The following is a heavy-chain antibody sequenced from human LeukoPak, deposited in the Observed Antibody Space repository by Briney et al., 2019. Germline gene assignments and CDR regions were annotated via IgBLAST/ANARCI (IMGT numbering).Heavy chain of an antibody. J-gene: IGHJ4*02. D-gene: IGHD3-10*01. V-gene: IGHV3-9*01. CDR3: AKDTTYYYGSGSLDY. CDR1: GFTFDDYA. CDR2: ISWNSGSI. Sequence: GGSLLLSCAASGFTFDDYAMHWVRQAPGKGLEWVSGISWNSGSIGYADSVKGRFTISRDNAKNSLYLQMNSLRAEDTALYYCAKDTTYYYGSGSLDYWGQGTLVTVSS.